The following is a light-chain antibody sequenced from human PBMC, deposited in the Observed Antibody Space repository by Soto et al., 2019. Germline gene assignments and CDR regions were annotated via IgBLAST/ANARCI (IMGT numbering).Light chain of an antibody. V-gene: IGKV1-5*03. Sequence: DIQMTQSPSTLSASVGDSVTITCRTSQSIRTWLSWYQQKPGKATKLLIYRACRLESGVPSRFSGSGSGTEFTPTISSLQADDFATYYCQRYSSYPTFGQGTKVDIK. J-gene: IGKJ1*01. CDR2: RAC. CDR3: QRYSSYPT. CDR1: QSIRTW.